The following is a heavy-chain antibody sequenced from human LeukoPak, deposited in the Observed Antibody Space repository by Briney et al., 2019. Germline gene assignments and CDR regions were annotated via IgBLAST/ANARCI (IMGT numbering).Heavy chain of an antibody. D-gene: IGHD1-1*01. J-gene: IGHJ5*02. Sequence: SETLSLTCAVSGGSISSGGYSWSWIRQPPGKGLEWIGYIYYSGSTNYNPSLKSRVTISVDTSKNQFSLKLSSVTAADTAVYYCARGYPKSTVDPWGQGTLVTVSS. CDR2: IYYSGST. V-gene: IGHV4-61*08. CDR3: ARGYPKSTVDP. CDR1: GGSISSGGYS.